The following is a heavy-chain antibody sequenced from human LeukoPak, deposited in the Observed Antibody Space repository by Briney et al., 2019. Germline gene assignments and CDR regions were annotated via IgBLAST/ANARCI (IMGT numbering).Heavy chain of an antibody. CDR1: GGTFSSYA. CDR3: ARARYFAVRAEGPYYYYYGMDV. J-gene: IGHJ6*04. Sequence: EASVKVSCKASGGTFSSYAISWVRQAPGQGLEWMGGIIPIFGTANYAQKFQGRVTITADESTSTAYMELSSLRSEDTAVYYCARARYFAVRAEGPYYYYYGMDVWGKGTTVTVSS. CDR2: IIPIFGTA. V-gene: IGHV1-69*13. D-gene: IGHD3-9*01.